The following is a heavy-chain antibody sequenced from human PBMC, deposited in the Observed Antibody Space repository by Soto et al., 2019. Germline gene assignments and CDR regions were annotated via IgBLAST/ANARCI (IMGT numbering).Heavy chain of an antibody. CDR2: IYYSGST. J-gene: IGHJ4*02. CDR3: ARHSSSLYYFAY. V-gene: IGHV4-39*01. CDR1: GGSISSSSYY. D-gene: IGHD6-13*01. Sequence: SETLSLTCTVSGGSISSSSYYWGWIRQPPGKGLEWIGSIYYSGSTYYNPSLKSRVTISVDTSKNQFSLKLSSVTAADTAVYYCARHSSSLYYFAYWGQGTLVTGSS.